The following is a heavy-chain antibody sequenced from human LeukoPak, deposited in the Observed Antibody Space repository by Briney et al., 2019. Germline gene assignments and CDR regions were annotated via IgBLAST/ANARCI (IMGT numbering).Heavy chain of an antibody. CDR1: GFTFSSYS. Sequence: PGGSLRLSCAASGFTFSSYSMNWVRQAPGRGLEWVSYVSSSSTIYYADSVKGRFTISRDNAKNSLYLQMNSLRAEDTAVYYCARDRGSYSPDYFDYWGQGTLVTVSS. D-gene: IGHD1-26*01. CDR2: VSSSSTI. V-gene: IGHV3-48*01. J-gene: IGHJ4*02. CDR3: ARDRGSYSPDYFDY.